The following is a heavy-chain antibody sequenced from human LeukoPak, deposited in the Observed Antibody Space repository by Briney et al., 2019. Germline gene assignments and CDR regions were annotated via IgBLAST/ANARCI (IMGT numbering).Heavy chain of an antibody. Sequence: GASVTVSCKASGYTFTGYYMHWVRQAPGQGLEWMGWINPNSGGTNYAQKFQGRVTMTRDTSISTAYMELSRLRSDDTAVYYCAKEKLGVVVVAASHTHYYFDYWGQGTLVTVSS. V-gene: IGHV1-2*02. CDR2: INPNSGGT. CDR1: GYTFTGYY. J-gene: IGHJ4*02. D-gene: IGHD2-15*01. CDR3: AKEKLGVVVVAASHTHYYFDY.